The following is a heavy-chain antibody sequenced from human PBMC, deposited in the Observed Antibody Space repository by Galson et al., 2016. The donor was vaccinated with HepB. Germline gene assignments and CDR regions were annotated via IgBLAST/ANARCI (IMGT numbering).Heavy chain of an antibody. J-gene: IGHJ6*02. V-gene: IGHV3-74*01. CDR1: RFTFSSYW. CDR2: SNNDGSNT. CDR3: ARDGRRGYDMDV. Sequence: SLRLSCAASRFTFSSYWMYWVRQAPGKGLVWVSRSNNDGSNTSNADSVKGRFTISRDNAKNTLYLQMNSLRDEDTAVYYCARDGRRGYDMDVWGQGTTVTVSS.